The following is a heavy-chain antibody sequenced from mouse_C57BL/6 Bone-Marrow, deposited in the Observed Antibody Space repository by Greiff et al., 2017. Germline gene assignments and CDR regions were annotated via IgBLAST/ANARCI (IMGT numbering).Heavy chain of an antibody. V-gene: IGHV14-4*01. CDR3: TTGYEYDKGRFAY. CDR1: GFNIKDDY. Sequence: EVQLQQSGAELVRPGASVKLSCTASGFNIKDDYMHWVKQRPEQGLEWIGWIDPENGDTEYASKFQGKATITADTSSNTAYLQLSSLTSEDTAVYYCTTGYEYDKGRFAYWGQGTLVTVSA. J-gene: IGHJ3*01. CDR2: IDPENGDT. D-gene: IGHD2-4*01.